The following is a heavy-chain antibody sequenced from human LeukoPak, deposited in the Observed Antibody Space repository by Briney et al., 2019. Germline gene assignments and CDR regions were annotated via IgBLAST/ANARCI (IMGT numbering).Heavy chain of an antibody. J-gene: IGHJ4*02. D-gene: IGHD6-19*01. CDR2: IYYCGST. CDR3: ARHRLAYSSPGFFDD. Sequence: SDTLSLTRTVSGGSISSSNYYWGWIRQPPGKGLEWFGSIYYCGSTYYNPSLKSRLTISVDTSKNQFSVKLSSVTAADTAVYYCARHRLAYSSPGFFDDWGQGTLVTVSS. V-gene: IGHV4-39*01. CDR1: GGSISSSNYY.